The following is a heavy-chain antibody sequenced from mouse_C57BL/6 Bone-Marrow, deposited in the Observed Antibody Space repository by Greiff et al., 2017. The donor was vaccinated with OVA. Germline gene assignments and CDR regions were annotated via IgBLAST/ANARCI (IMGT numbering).Heavy chain of an antibody. J-gene: IGHJ2*01. V-gene: IGHV1-82*01. CDR3: ARRSLYYFDY. D-gene: IGHD6-1*01. CDR1: GYAFSSSW. Sequence: QVQLQQSGPELVKPGASVKISCKASGYAFSSSWMNWVQQRPGKGLEWIGRIYPGDGDTNYNGKFKGKATLTADKSSSTAYMQLSSLTSEDSAVYFCARRSLYYFDYWGQGTTLTVSS. CDR2: IYPGDGDT.